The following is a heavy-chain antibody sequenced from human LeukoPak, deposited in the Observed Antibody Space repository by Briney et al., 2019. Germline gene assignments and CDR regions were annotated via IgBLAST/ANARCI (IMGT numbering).Heavy chain of an antibody. CDR3: ARDLGDIVLEPPSIHFDL. D-gene: IGHD2-2*01. J-gene: IGHJ2*01. V-gene: IGHV3-21*01. CDR2: ISSRSSYI. Sequence: GGSLRLSCTASGFTFSKYDMIWVRQAPGKGLEWVSSISSRSSYIYYEDSLKGRFTISRDNAKNSLYLQMTGLRVEDTAMYFCARDLGDIVLEPPSIHFDLWGRGTLVTVSS. CDR1: GFTFSKYD.